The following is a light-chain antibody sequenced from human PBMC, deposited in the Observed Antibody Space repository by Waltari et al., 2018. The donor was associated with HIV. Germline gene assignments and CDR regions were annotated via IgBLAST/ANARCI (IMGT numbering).Light chain of an antibody. CDR2: EVT. CDR1: STDVGNFNL. Sequence: QSALTQPASVSGSPGQSITFSVTGNSTDVGNFNLFSWYQQYPGKAPKLLIYEVTKRPSGASNRFSASKSGNTASLTISGLRAEDEADYYCYSYSDTSSSYVFGTGTKVTVL. CDR3: YSYSDTSSSYV. V-gene: IGLV2-23*02. J-gene: IGLJ1*01.